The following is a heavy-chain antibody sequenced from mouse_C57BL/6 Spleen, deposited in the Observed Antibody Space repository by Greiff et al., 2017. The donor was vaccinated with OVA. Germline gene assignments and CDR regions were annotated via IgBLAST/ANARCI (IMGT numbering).Heavy chain of an antibody. V-gene: IGHV1-72*01. CDR2: IDPNSGGT. Sequence: QVQLKQPGAELVKPGASVKLSCKASGYTFTSYWMHWVKQRPGRGLEWIGRIDPNSGGTKYNEKFKSKATLTVDKPSSTAYMQLSSLTSEDSAVYYCARGGTTVVARDYFDYWGQGTTLTVSS. CDR1: GYTFTSYW. CDR3: ARGGTTVVARDYFDY. J-gene: IGHJ2*01. D-gene: IGHD1-1*01.